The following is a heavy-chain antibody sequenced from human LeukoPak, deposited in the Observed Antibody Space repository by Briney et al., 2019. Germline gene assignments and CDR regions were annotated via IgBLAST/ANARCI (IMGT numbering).Heavy chain of an antibody. J-gene: IGHJ4*02. CDR1: GFTFSSYS. V-gene: IGHV3-21*01. Sequence: GGSLRLSCAASGFTFSSYSMNWVRQAPGKGLEWVSSISSSSSYIYYADSVKGRFTISRGNAKNSLYLQMNSLRAEDTAVYYCARELGYYYDSIGYWGQGTLVTVSS. CDR2: ISSSSSYI. CDR3: ARELGYYYDSIGY. D-gene: IGHD3-22*01.